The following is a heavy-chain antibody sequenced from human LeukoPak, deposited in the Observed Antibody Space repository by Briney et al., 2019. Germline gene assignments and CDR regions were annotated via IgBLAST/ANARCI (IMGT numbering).Heavy chain of an antibody. CDR3: AKDPIFWSGYYTRFDY. J-gene: IGHJ4*02. Sequence: DSVKGRFTISRDNSKNTLYLQMNSLRAEDTAVYYCAKDPIFWSGYYTRFDYWGQGTLVTVSS. V-gene: IGHV3-23*01. D-gene: IGHD3-3*01.